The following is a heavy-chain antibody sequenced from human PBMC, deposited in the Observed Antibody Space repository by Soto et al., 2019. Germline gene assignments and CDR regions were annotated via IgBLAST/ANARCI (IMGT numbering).Heavy chain of an antibody. CDR1: GFTFSDYY. V-gene: IGHV3-11*06. J-gene: IGHJ4*02. D-gene: IGHD1-1*01. CDR2: SSNSGTFS. Sequence: SLRLSCEGSGFTFSDYYISWIRQAPGKGLEWISYSSNSGTFSRYADSVKGRFSISRDNTKNLLYLQMNSLRAKDTAVYYCARSGDNYNRLDYWGQGTPVTVSS. CDR3: ARSGDNYNRLDY.